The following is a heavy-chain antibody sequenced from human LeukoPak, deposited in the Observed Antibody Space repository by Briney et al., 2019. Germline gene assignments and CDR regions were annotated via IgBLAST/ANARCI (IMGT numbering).Heavy chain of an antibody. J-gene: IGHJ4*02. CDR2: IDPSGGGT. V-gene: IGHV1-46*01. D-gene: IGHD3-22*01. CDR3: ASYYDSSGRSL. Sequence: ASVKVSCKASGYTFTSYYMHWVRQAPGQGLEWMGIIDPSGGGTSYAQKFQGRVTMTRDTSTSTVYMELSSLRSEDTAVYYCASYYDSSGRSLWGQGTLVTVSS. CDR1: GYTFTSYY.